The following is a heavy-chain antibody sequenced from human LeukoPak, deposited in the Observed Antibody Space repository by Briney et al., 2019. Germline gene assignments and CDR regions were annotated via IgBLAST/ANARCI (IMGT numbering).Heavy chain of an antibody. D-gene: IGHD3-10*01. CDR2: IYYTGST. CDR1: GGSFSGYY. J-gene: IGHJ5*02. Sequence: SETLSLTCAVYGGSFSGYYWSWIRQPPGKGLEWIGYIYYTGSTNYNPSLKSRVTMSVDTSKNQFSLKLSSVTAADTAIYYCARQPMVRGIISWFDPWGQGTLVTVSS. V-gene: IGHV4-59*08. CDR3: ARQPMVRGIISWFDP.